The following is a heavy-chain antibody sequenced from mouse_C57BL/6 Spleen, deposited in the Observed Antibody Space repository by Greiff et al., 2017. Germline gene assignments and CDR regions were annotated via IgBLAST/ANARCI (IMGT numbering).Heavy chain of an antibody. CDR2: INPYNGGT. Sequence: EVQLQQSGPVLVKPGASVKMSCKASGYTFTDYYMNWVKQSHGKSLEWIGFINPYNGGTSYNQKFKGKATLTVDKSSSAAYMELNSLTSEDSAVYYCARRGCDVAYAMDYWGQGTSVTVSS. V-gene: IGHV1-19*01. CDR1: GYTFTDYY. J-gene: IGHJ4*01. CDR3: ARRGCDVAYAMDY.